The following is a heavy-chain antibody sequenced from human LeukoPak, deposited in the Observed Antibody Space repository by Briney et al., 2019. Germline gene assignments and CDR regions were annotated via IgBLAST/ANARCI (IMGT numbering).Heavy chain of an antibody. V-gene: IGHV1-69*05. D-gene: IGHD3-22*01. Sequence: GSSVKVSCKASGGTFSSYAISWVRQAPGQGLEWMGGIIPIFGTANYAQKFQGRVTITTDESTSTAYMELSSLRSEDTAVYYCAITYYYDSSSNLASHWGQGTLVTVSS. CDR2: IIPIFGTA. J-gene: IGHJ4*02. CDR3: AITYYYDSSSNLASH. CDR1: GGTFSSYA.